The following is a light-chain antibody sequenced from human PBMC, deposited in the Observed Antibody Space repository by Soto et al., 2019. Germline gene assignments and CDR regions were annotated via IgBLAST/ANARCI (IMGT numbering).Light chain of an antibody. J-gene: IGLJ1*01. Sequence: QSVLTQPASVSGSPGQSITISCTGTSSDVGGYNYVSWYQQHPGKAPKLMIYEVSNRPSGVSNRFSGSKSGNTAPLTISGLQAEDEADYYCSSYTSSVYVFGTGTKVTVL. CDR3: SSYTSSVYV. CDR2: EVS. CDR1: SSDVGGYNY. V-gene: IGLV2-14*01.